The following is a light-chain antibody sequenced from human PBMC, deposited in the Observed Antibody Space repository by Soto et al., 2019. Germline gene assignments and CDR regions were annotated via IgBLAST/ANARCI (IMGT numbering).Light chain of an antibody. J-gene: IGKJ1*01. CDR3: QQYNSYSWT. CDR1: QSISSW. CDR2: KAS. V-gene: IGKV1-5*03. Sequence: DIQMTQSPSTLSASVGDRVTITCRASQSISSWLACYQQTPCKAPKLLIHKASRLESGFTSRFSGSGSGTEFTLTISSLQPDDFATFYCQQYNSYSWTLGQGTKVEIK.